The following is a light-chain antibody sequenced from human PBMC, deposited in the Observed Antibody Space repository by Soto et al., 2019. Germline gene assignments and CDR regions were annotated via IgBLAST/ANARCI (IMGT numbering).Light chain of an antibody. V-gene: IGKV3-15*01. J-gene: IGKJ3*01. CDR3: QQYNNWPCT. Sequence: EIVMTQSPATLSVSPGERATLSCRASQSVSSNLAWSQQKPGQAPRLLIYGASTRATGIPARFSGSGSGTEFTLTISSLQSEDFAVYYCQQYNNWPCTFGPGTKVDIK. CDR2: GAS. CDR1: QSVSSN.